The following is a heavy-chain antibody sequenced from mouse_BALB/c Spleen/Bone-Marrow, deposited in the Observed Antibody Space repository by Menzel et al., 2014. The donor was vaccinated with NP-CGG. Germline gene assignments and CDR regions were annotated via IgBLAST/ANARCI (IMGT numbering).Heavy chain of an antibody. J-gene: IGHJ3*01. D-gene: IGHD2-12*01. CDR2: INPVNGNT. CDR1: GFNIKDTY. CDR3: ARSGGNDDGAWFAY. Sequence: EVQLQQSGAELVKPGASVKLSCTASGFNIKDTYIHWVKQRPEQGLEYIGRINPVNGNTKYDPKFQGTATITADTSSNTAYLQLSSLTSEDTAVYYCARSGGNDDGAWFAYWGQGTLVTVSA. V-gene: IGHV14-3*02.